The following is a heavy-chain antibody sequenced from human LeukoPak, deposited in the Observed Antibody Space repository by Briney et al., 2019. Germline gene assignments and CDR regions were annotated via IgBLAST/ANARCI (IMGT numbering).Heavy chain of an antibody. V-gene: IGHV4-61*02. CDR1: GGSISSGSYY. J-gene: IGHJ4*02. CDR3: ASGTGELYFDY. Sequence: PSQTLSLTCTVSGGSISSGSYYWSWIRQPAGKGLEWIGRIYTSGSTNYNPSLKSRVTISVDTSKNQSSLKLSSVTAADTAVYYCASGTGELYFDYWGQGTLVTVSS. CDR2: IYTSGST. D-gene: IGHD1-7*01.